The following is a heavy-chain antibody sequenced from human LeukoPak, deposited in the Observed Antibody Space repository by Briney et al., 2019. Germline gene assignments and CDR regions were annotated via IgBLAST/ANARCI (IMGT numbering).Heavy chain of an antibody. CDR2: IYYSGST. V-gene: IGHV4-61*08. D-gene: IGHD6-13*01. Sequence: HSETLSLTCTVSGGSISSGGYYWSWIRQHPGKGLEWIGYIYYSGSTNYNPSLKSRVTISVDTSKNQFSLKLSSVTAADTAVYYCARVTAAGNWFDPWGQGTLVTVSS. J-gene: IGHJ5*02. CDR1: GGSISSGGYY. CDR3: ARVTAAGNWFDP.